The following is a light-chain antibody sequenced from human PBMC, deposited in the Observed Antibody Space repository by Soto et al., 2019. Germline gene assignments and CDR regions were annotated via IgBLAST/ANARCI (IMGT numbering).Light chain of an antibody. J-gene: IGKJ3*01. V-gene: IGKV1-9*01. Sequence: DIQLTQSPSFLSASVGDRVTITCRPSQAISNYLAWYQQKPGKAPQLLIYAASTLQSGVPSRFSGGASGTEFTLTVSSLQPEDFGTYCCQQLNSSPFTFGPGTKVDIK. CDR3: QQLNSSPFT. CDR1: QAISNY. CDR2: AAS.